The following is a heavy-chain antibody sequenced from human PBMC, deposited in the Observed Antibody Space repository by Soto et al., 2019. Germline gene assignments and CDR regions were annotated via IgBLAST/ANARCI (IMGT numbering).Heavy chain of an antibody. CDR1: GFTFSSYS. CDR3: ASLYSSGWYTFDAFDI. Sequence: PGGSLRLSCAASGFTFSSYSMNWVRQAPGKGLEWVSYISSSSSTIYYADSVKGRFTISRDNAKNSLYLQMNSLRAEDTAVYYCASLYSSGWYTFDAFDICGQGTMVTVSS. D-gene: IGHD6-19*01. CDR2: ISSSSSTI. V-gene: IGHV3-48*01. J-gene: IGHJ3*02.